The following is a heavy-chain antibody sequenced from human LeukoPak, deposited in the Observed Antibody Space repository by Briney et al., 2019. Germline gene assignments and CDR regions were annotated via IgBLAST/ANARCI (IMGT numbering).Heavy chain of an antibody. J-gene: IGHJ5*02. CDR1: GGSISSYY. CDR3: ARDLGGTVTNNWFDP. Sequence: SETLSLTCTVSGGSISSYYWSWIRQPAGKGLEWIGRIYTSGSTNYNPSLKSRVTMSVDTSKNQFTLKLSSVTAADTAVYYCARDLGGTVTNNWFDPWGQGTLVTVSS. D-gene: IGHD4-17*01. CDR2: IYTSGST. V-gene: IGHV4-4*07.